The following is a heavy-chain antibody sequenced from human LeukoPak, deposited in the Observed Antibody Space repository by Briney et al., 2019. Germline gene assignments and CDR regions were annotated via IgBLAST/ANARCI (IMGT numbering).Heavy chain of an antibody. Sequence: PGGSLRLSCAASGFTFSNYWMTWVRQAPGKGLEWVANIKQDGSETYYVDSVKGRFTISRDNAKNSLYLQMNSLRAGDTAVYYCARDLSFAAAGYYYYYMDVWGKGTTVTVSS. V-gene: IGHV3-7*01. J-gene: IGHJ6*03. CDR3: ARDLSFAAAGYYYYYMDV. D-gene: IGHD6-13*01. CDR2: IKQDGSET. CDR1: GFTFSNYW.